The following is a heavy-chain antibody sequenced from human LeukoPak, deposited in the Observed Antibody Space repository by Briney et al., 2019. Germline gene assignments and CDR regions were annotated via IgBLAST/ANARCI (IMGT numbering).Heavy chain of an antibody. Sequence: ASVEVSCKASGYTFTSYDINWVRQATGQGIEWMGWMNPNSGNTGYAQKFQGRVTITRNTSISTAYMELSSLRSEDTAVYYCAARVGSSRLRDAFDIWGQGTMVTVSS. CDR2: MNPNSGNT. CDR1: GYTFTSYD. V-gene: IGHV1-8*03. J-gene: IGHJ3*02. CDR3: AARVGSSRLRDAFDI. D-gene: IGHD6-13*01.